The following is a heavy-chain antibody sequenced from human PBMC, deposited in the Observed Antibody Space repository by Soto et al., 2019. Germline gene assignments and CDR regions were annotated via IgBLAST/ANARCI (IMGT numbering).Heavy chain of an antibody. V-gene: IGHV3-74*01. CDR3: ARDTNGLHY. J-gene: IGHJ4*02. CDR1: GLIFSNYK. CDR2: INTDGSIT. Sequence: EVQLVESGGGLVQPGGSLRLSCAASGLIFSNYKMHWVRQAPGKGLVWVSRINTDGSITDYADSVEGRVTVSRDNAKNTMYLQMNRLTADDTAVYYCARDTNGLHYWGQGTLVTVSS. D-gene: IGHD2-8*01.